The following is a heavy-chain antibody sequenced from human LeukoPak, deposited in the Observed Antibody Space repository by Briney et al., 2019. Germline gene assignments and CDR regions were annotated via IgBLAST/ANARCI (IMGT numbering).Heavy chain of an antibody. V-gene: IGHV3-30*02. CDR3: ARYHCSSTSCYSEVSFDY. J-gene: IGHJ4*02. Sequence: PGGSLRLSCAASGFTFSTYGMHWVRQAPGKGLEWVAFTRYDGSNKYYADSVKGRFTISRDNSKSTLYLQMNSLRAEDTAVYYCARYHCSSTSCYSEVSFDYWGQGTLVTVSS. CDR2: TRYDGSNK. CDR1: GFTFSTYG. D-gene: IGHD2-2*01.